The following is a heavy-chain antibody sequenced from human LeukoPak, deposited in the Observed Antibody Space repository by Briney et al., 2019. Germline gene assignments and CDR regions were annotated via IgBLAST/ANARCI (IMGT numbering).Heavy chain of an antibody. J-gene: IGHJ4*02. CDR3: ARDLEVGAKPSYYFDY. V-gene: IGHV1-2*02. CDR1: GYTFTGYY. CDR2: INPNSGGT. Sequence: ASVKVSCKASGYTFTGYYMHWVRQAPGQGLEWMGWINPNSGGTNYAQKFQGRVTMTRDTSISTAYMELSRLRSDDTAVYYCARDLEVGAKPSYYFDYWGQGTLVTVSS. D-gene: IGHD1-26*01.